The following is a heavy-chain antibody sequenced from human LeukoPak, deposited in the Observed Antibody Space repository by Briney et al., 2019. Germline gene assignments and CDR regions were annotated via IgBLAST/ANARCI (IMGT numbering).Heavy chain of an antibody. CDR3: AKSGH. V-gene: IGHV3-30*18. CDR2: ISYDGSNK. J-gene: IGHJ4*02. CDR1: GFTFSSYG. Sequence: GRSLRLSCAASGFTFSSYGMHWVRQAPGKGLEWVAVISYDGSNKYYADSVKGRFTISRDNSKNTLYLQMNSLRAEDTAVYYCAKSGHWGQGTLVTVSS.